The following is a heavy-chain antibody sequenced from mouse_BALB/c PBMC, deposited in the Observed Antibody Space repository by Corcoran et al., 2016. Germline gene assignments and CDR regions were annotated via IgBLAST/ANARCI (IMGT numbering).Heavy chain of an antibody. D-gene: IGHD2-3*01. J-gene: IGHJ4*01. CDR1: GYSITSGYY. CDR2: ISYDGSN. CDR3: AAIYDGYAMDY. V-gene: IGHV3-6*02. Sequence: DVQLQELGPGLVKPSQSLSLTCSVTGYSITSGYYWNWIRQFPGNKLEWMGYISYDGSNNYNPSLKNRISITRDTSKNQFFLKLNSVTTEDTATYYCAAIYDGYAMDYWGQGTSVTVSS.